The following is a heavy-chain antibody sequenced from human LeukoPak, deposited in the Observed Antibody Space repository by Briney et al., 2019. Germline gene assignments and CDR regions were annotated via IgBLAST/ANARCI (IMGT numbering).Heavy chain of an antibody. CDR2: IYHSGST. Sequence: SETLSLTCAVSGGSISSNVYSWSWIRQPPGKGLEWIGYIYHSGSTYYNPSLKSRVTISEDRPKNQFSLKLSSVTAADTAVYYCARDTEARYYGSGSYYSVSAFDIWGQGTMVTVSS. J-gene: IGHJ3*02. CDR3: ARDTEARYYGSGSYYSVSAFDI. D-gene: IGHD3-10*01. V-gene: IGHV4-30-2*01. CDR1: GGSISSNVYS.